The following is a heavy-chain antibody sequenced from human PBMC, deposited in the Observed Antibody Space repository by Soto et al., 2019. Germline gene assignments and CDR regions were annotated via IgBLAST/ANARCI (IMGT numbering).Heavy chain of an antibody. V-gene: IGHV3-23*01. CDR3: ANASTWYPYFDY. J-gene: IGHJ4*02. CDR1: GFTFSNYA. CDR2: ISASGGGT. Sequence: EVQLLESGGHLVQPGGSLRLSCAASGFTFSNYAMNWVRQAPGKGLEWVSAISASGGGTYYADSVKGRFTISRDNSKNPIYLQMNSLRAEDTAVYYCANASTWYPYFDYWGQGTLVTVSS. D-gene: IGHD6-13*01.